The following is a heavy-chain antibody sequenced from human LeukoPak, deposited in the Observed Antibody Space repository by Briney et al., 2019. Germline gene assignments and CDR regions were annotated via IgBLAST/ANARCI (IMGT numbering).Heavy chain of an antibody. D-gene: IGHD4-17*01. CDR3: AKASDDYGDHDAFDI. CDR2: ISGSGGST. CDR1: GFTFSSYA. J-gene: IGHJ3*02. Sequence: GGSLRLSCAASGFTFSSYAMSWVRQAPGKGLEWVSAISGSGGSTYYADSVKGRFTISRDNSKNTLYLQMNSLRAEDAAVYYCAKASDDYGDHDAFDIWGQGTMVTVSS. V-gene: IGHV3-23*01.